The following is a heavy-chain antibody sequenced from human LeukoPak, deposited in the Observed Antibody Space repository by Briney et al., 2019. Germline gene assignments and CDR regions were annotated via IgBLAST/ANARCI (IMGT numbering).Heavy chain of an antibody. CDR2: ISGSGGST. CDR1: GFNFSSYA. D-gene: IGHD2-15*01. V-gene: IGHV3-23*01. Sequence: PGGSLRLSCAASGFNFSSYAMSWVRQAPGKGLEWVSGISGSGGSTYYADSVKGRFTISRDNSKNTLYLQMNSLRAEDTAVYYCAKSSGLGIVVVVAGPFDYWGQGTLVTVSS. CDR3: AKSSGLGIVVVVAGPFDY. J-gene: IGHJ4*02.